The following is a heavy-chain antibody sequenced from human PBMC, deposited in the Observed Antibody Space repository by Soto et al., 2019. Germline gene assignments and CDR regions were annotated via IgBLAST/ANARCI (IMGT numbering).Heavy chain of an antibody. Sequence: SETLSLTCTVSGGSISSSSYYWGWIRQPPGKGLEWIGSIYYSGSTYYNPSLKSRVTISVDTSKNQFSLKLSSVTAADTAVYYCARRKFIAAAGTRGVFDYWGQGTLVTVSS. CDR3: ARRKFIAAAGTRGVFDY. V-gene: IGHV4-39*07. D-gene: IGHD6-13*01. CDR1: GGSISSSSYY. J-gene: IGHJ4*02. CDR2: IYYSGST.